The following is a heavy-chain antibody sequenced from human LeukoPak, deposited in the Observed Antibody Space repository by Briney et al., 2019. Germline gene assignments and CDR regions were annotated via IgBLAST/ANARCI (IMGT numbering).Heavy chain of an antibody. V-gene: IGHV1-2*02. CDR2: INPNSGGT. Sequence: ASVKVSCKASGYTFTGYYMHWVRQAPGQGLEWMGWINPNSGGTNYAQKFQGRVTMTRDTSISTAYMELSRLRSDDTAVYYCARDFRDFWSGYRYWGQGTLVTVSS. J-gene: IGHJ4*02. CDR3: ARDFRDFWSGYRY. D-gene: IGHD3-3*01. CDR1: GYTFTGYY.